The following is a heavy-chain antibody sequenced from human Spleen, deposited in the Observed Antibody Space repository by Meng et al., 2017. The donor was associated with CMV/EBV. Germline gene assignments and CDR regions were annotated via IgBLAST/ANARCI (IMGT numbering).Heavy chain of an antibody. V-gene: IGHV1-18*01. J-gene: IGHJ5*02. D-gene: IGHD4-17*01. CDR1: GYTFTSYG. Sequence: SVKVSCKASGYTFTSYGISWVRQAPGQGLEWMGWISAYNGNTNYAQKLQGRVTMTTDTSTSTAYMELRSLRSDDTAVYYCARDASDYGDRGSWFDPWGQGTLVTVSA. CDR3: ARDASDYGDRGSWFDP. CDR2: ISAYNGNT.